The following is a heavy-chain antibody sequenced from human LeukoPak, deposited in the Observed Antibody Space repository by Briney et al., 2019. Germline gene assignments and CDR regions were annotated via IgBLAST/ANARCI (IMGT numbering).Heavy chain of an antibody. CDR1: GGSISSYY. Sequence: PSETPSLTCTVSGGSISSYYWSWIRQPPGKGLEWIGYIYYSGSTNYNPSLKSRVTISVDTSKNQFSLKLSSVTAADTAVYYCATTPYDYIWGSYWFDPWGQGTLVTVSS. CDR3: ATTPYDYIWGSYWFDP. V-gene: IGHV4-59*01. D-gene: IGHD3-16*01. CDR2: IYYSGST. J-gene: IGHJ5*02.